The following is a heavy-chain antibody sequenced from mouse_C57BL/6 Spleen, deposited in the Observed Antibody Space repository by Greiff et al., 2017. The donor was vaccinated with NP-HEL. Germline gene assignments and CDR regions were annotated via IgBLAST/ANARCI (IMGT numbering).Heavy chain of an antibody. J-gene: IGHJ4*01. CDR1: GFTFSDYG. Sequence: EVMLVESGGGLVKPGGSLKLSCAASGFTFSDYGMHWVRQAPEKGLEWVAYISSGSSTTYYADTVKGRFTISRDNAKNTLFLQMTSLRSEDTAMYYCAAFYYDYDGDYAMDYWGQGTSVTVSS. D-gene: IGHD2-4*01. CDR2: ISSGSSTT. CDR3: AAFYYDYDGDYAMDY. V-gene: IGHV5-17*01.